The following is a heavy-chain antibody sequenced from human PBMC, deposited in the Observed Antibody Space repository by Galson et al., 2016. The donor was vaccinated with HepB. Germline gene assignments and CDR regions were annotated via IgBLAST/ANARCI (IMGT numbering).Heavy chain of an antibody. J-gene: IGHJ4*02. D-gene: IGHD1-26*01. CDR2: ISPYNGET. Sequence: SVKVSCKASGYTFTNYAVSWVRQAPGQGLEWVGWISPYNGETKYAQNLQGRLTLTTDTPTTTVHLELRNLRSDDTAIYYCARDSQFLAIVGGPDFDYWGQGVLVTVSS. CDR1: GYTFTNYA. CDR3: ARDSQFLAIVGGPDFDY. V-gene: IGHV1-18*01.